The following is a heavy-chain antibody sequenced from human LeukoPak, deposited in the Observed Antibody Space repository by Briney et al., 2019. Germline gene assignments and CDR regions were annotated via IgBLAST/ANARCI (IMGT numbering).Heavy chain of an antibody. J-gene: IGHJ5*02. V-gene: IGHV3-7*04. CDR3: ARGYSDLYSSGGPSWFDP. Sequence: GGSLRLSCAASGFTFRTYWMSWVRQAPGKGLEWVANIKYDGSDKNYVDSVEGRFTISRDNAKNSLYLQMNSLRVEDTAVYYCARGYSDLYSSGGPSWFDPWGQGTLVTVSS. CDR1: GFTFRTYW. CDR2: IKYDGSDK. D-gene: IGHD6-25*01.